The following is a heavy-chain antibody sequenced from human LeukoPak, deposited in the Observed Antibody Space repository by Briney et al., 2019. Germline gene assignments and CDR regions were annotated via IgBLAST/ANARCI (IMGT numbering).Heavy chain of an antibody. CDR2: IWYDGSNK. CDR1: GFTFSSYG. Sequence: PGRSLRLSCAASGFTFSSYGMHWVRQAPGKGLEWVAVIWYDGSNKFYADSVKGRFTISRDNSKNTLYLQMNNLRAEDTAVYYCAGGPRGVGEMKTYYFDRWGQGTLVTVSS. CDR3: AGGPRGVGEMKTYYFDR. D-gene: IGHD3-16*01. J-gene: IGHJ4*02. V-gene: IGHV3-33*01.